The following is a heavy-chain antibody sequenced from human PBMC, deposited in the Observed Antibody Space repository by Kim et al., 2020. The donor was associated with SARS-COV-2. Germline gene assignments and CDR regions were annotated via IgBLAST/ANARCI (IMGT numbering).Heavy chain of an antibody. J-gene: IGHJ6*02. CDR2: IDPSDSYT. D-gene: IGHD4-4*01. V-gene: IGHV5-10-1*01. CDR3: ARLCRNYMICDYYYGMDV. CDR1: GYSFTSYW. Sequence: GESLKISCKGSGYSFTSYWISWVRQMPGKGLEWMGRIDPSDSYTNYSPSFQGHVTISADKSISTAYLQWSSLKASDTAMYYCARLCRNYMICDYYYGMDVWGQGTTVTVSS.